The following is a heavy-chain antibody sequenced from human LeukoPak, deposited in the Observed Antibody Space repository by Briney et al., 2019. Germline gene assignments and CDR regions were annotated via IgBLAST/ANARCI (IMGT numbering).Heavy chain of an antibody. J-gene: IGHJ4*02. CDR1: GYTFTSYG. CDR2: ISVYNGNT. D-gene: IGHD3-10*01. CDR3: ARDRGYYYGSGSPSEPLDY. V-gene: IGHV1-18*01. Sequence: VASVKVSCKASGYTFTSYGISWVRQAPGQGLEWMGWISVYNGNTKYAQKLQGRVTMTTDTSTSTAYMELRSLRSDDTAVYYCARDRGYYYGSGSPSEPLDYWGQGTLVTVSS.